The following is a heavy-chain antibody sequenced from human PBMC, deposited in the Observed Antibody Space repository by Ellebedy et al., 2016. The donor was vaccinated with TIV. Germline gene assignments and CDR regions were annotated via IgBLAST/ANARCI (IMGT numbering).Heavy chain of an antibody. CDR2: FDPEDGET. J-gene: IGHJ4*02. CDR3: ARVMVGYSGYGANIYYFDY. CDR1: GYTLTELS. V-gene: IGHV1-24*01. Sequence: AASVKVSCKVSGYTLTELSIHWVRQAPGKGLEWMGGFDPEDGETTNAQKFQGRVTMTEDTSTDTAYMELRSLRSDDTAVYYCARVMVGYSGYGANIYYFDYWGQGTLVTVSS. D-gene: IGHD5-12*01.